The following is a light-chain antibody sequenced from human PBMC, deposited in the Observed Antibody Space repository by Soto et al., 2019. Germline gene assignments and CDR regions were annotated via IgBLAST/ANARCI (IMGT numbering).Light chain of an antibody. Sequence: QSALTQPPSASGSPGQSVTISCTGTTSDVGAYNYVSWYQQHPGKAPKLVIYEVSRRPSGVPDRFSGSKSGNTASLTVSGLQAEDDSDYYCSSYAGDNKGVFGTG. J-gene: IGLJ1*01. CDR3: SSYAGDNKGV. CDR1: TSDVGAYNY. V-gene: IGLV2-8*01. CDR2: EVS.